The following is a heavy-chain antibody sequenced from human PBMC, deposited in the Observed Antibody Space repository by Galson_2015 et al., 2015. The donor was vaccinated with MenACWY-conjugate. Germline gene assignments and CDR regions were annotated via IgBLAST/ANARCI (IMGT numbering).Heavy chain of an antibody. Sequence: LSLTCTVSGGSISSYYWSWIRQPPGKGLEWIGYIYYSGSTNYNPSLKSRVTISVDTSKNQFSLKLSSVTAADTAVYYCARGLWFGLYGMDVWGQGTTVTVSS. D-gene: IGHD3-10*01. CDR2: IYYSGST. CDR3: ARGLWFGLYGMDV. CDR1: GGSISSYY. V-gene: IGHV4-59*01. J-gene: IGHJ6*02.